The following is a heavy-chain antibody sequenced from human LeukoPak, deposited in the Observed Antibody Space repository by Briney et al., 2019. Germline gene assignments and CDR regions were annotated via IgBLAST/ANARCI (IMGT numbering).Heavy chain of an antibody. CDR3: AKRLAVAMGD. Sequence: PGGSLRLSCAASGFTVSSKYMSWVRQAPGKGLEWVSAISGSGGSTYYADSVKGRFTISRDNSKNTLYLQMNSLRAEDTAVYYCAKRLAVAMGDWGQGTLVTVSS. CDR2: ISGSGGST. J-gene: IGHJ4*02. V-gene: IGHV3-23*01. D-gene: IGHD6-19*01. CDR1: GFTVSSKY.